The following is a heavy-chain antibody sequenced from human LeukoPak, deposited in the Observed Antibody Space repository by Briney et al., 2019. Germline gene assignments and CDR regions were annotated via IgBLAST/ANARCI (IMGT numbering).Heavy chain of an antibody. D-gene: IGHD3-22*01. J-gene: IGHJ5*02. Sequence: GGSLRLSCAASGFTFSSYSMNWVRQAPGKGLEWVSSISSSSSYIYYADSVKGRFTISRDNAKNSLYLQMNSLRAEDTAVYYCARVPTFHDSSGYVLAWGQGTLVTVSS. CDR2: ISSSSSYI. V-gene: IGHV3-21*01. CDR3: ARVPTFHDSSGYVLA. CDR1: GFTFSSYS.